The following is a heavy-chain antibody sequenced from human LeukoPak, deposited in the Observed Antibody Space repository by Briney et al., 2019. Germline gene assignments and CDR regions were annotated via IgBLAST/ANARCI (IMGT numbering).Heavy chain of an antibody. CDR1: GGSINNSPYY. J-gene: IGHJ4*02. CDR2: ISDRGDT. D-gene: IGHD1-1*01. V-gene: IGHV4-39*01. CDR3: ARPTAGPATQGYDS. Sequence: SETLSLTCTVSGGSINNSPYYWAWIRQPPERGLEWIGSISDRGDTYHNPSLKSRVTISVDTSKNQFSLSVISVTAADTAVYFCARPTAGPATQGYDSWGQGILVTVAS.